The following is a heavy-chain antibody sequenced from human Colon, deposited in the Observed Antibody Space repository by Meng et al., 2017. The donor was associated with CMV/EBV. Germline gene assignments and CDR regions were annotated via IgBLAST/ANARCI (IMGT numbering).Heavy chain of an antibody. CDR1: GGSVSSGSYY. CDR3: AREGGCIAAIHRSDYYGMDV. V-gene: IGHV4-61*01. CDR2: IYYTGST. Sequence: SETLSLTCTVSGGSVSSGSYYWSWIRQPPGEGLEWIGYIYYTGSTNYNPSLKSRVTMSVDTSKNEFALKLTSVTAADTAVYYCAREGGCIAAIHRSDYYGMDVWGQGTTVTVSS. J-gene: IGHJ6*02. D-gene: IGHD6-13*01.